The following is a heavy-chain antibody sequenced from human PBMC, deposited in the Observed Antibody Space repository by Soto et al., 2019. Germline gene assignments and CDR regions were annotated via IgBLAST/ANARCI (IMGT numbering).Heavy chain of an antibody. D-gene: IGHD5-18*01. V-gene: IGHV3-48*02. CDR2: ISSSTSTI. Sequence: PGGSLRLSCAASGFSFRSYSMNWVRQAPGKGLEWISYISSSTSTIYYADSVKGRFTISRDTAKNSLYLQMNSLRDEDTAIYYCAREDRGSYGVLDYWGQGPQVTLSS. J-gene: IGHJ4*02. CDR1: GFSFRSYS. CDR3: AREDRGSYGVLDY.